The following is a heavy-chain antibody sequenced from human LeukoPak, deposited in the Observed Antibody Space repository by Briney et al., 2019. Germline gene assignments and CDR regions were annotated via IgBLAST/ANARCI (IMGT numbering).Heavy chain of an antibody. CDR3: ARGGGYCSGGSCYGGQHNWFDP. D-gene: IGHD2-15*01. CDR2: INHSGST. Sequence: SETLSLTCAVYGGSFSGYYWSWIRQPPGKGLESIGEINHSGSTNYNPSLKSRVTISVDTSKNQFSLKLSSVTAADTAVYYCARGGGYCSGGSCYGGQHNWFDPWGQGTLVTVSS. J-gene: IGHJ5*02. V-gene: IGHV4-34*01. CDR1: GGSFSGYY.